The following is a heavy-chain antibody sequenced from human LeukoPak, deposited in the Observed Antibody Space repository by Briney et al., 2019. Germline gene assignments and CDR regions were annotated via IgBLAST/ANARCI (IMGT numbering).Heavy chain of an antibody. J-gene: IGHJ6*02. CDR2: IRSKANSYAT. CDR3: KSAVTPAYYGMDV. D-gene: IGHD4-4*01. Sequence: QAGGSLRLSCAASGFTFSGSAMHWVRQASGKGLEWVGRIRSKANSYATAYAASVKGRFTISRDDSKNTAYLQMNSLKTEDTAVYYCKSAVTPAYYGMDVWGQGTTVTVSS. V-gene: IGHV3-73*01. CDR1: GFTFSGSA.